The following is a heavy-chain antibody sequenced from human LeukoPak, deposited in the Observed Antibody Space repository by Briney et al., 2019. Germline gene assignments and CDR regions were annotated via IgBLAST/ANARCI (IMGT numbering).Heavy chain of an antibody. CDR1: GYTISSYY. CDR3: ARCYSGYDYGPVY. J-gene: IGHJ4*02. D-gene: IGHD5-12*01. Sequence: ASVKVSCKASGYTISSYYIHWVRQAPGQGLEWMGIISPSGGGTSYAQRFQGRVSVARDTSTNTVYMELSGLRSEDTAIYYCARCYSGYDYGPVYWGQGTLVTVSS. CDR2: ISPSGGGT. V-gene: IGHV1-46*01.